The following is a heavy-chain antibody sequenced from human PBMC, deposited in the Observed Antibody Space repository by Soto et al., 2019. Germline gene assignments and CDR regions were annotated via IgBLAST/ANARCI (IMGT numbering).Heavy chain of an antibody. D-gene: IGHD2-15*01. Sequence: QVQLQESGPGLVKPSETLSLTCTVSGGSTNSTYQGSWIRQPTGKGLEWMGYIHYSGSTNYSRALKSRVTISVDTSKNQFSLNLTSVTAADTAVYYCARRTYGGRSWYLDLWGRGTLVTVSS. V-gene: IGHV4-59*08. J-gene: IGHJ2*01. CDR2: IHYSGST. CDR1: GGSTNSTYQ. CDR3: ARRTYGGRSWYLDL.